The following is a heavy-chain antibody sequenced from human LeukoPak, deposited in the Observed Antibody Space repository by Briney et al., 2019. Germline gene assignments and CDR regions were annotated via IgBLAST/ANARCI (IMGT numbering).Heavy chain of an antibody. J-gene: IGHJ6*02. Sequence: GGSLRLSCAASGFTFSSYWMSWVRQAPGKGLEWVANIKQDGSEKYYVDSVKGRFTISRDNAKNPLYLQMNSLRAEDTAVYFCARSSKRDCSGGSCYYYYGMDVWGQGTTVTVSS. CDR2: IKQDGSEK. V-gene: IGHV3-7*03. CDR1: GFTFSSYW. CDR3: ARSSKRDCSGGSCYYYYGMDV. D-gene: IGHD2-15*01.